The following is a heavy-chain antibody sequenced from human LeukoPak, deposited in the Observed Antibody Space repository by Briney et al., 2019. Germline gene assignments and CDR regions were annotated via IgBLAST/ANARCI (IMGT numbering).Heavy chain of an antibody. J-gene: IGHJ4*02. D-gene: IGHD4-23*01. CDR2: IYYSGST. V-gene: IGHV4-30-4*01. Sequence: SETLSLTCTVSGGSISSGDYYWSWIRQPPGKGLEWIGYIYYSGSTYYNPSLKGRVTISVDTSKNQFSLKLSSVTAADTAVYYCARWAPDYGGNSLDYWGQGTLVTVSS. CDR1: GGSISSGDYY. CDR3: ARWAPDYGGNSLDY.